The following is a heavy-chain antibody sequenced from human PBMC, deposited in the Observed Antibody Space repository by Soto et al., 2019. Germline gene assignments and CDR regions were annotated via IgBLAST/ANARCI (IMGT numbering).Heavy chain of an antibody. J-gene: IGHJ4*02. D-gene: IGHD6-13*01. Sequence: GASVKVSCKTSGYTFTSYTMHWVRQAPGQGLEWMGWVNAGNGNAKYSQKFQGRVTMIRDTSASTVYMELSSLRSEDTAVYYCARDLAATGPAFDDWGQGTLVTVSS. CDR1: GYTFTSYT. V-gene: IGHV1-3*01. CDR3: ARDLAATGPAFDD. CDR2: VNAGNGNA.